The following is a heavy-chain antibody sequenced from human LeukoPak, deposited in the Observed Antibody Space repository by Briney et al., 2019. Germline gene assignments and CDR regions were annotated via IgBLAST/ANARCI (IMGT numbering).Heavy chain of an antibody. CDR2: INHSGST. V-gene: IGHV4-34*01. CDR1: GGSFSGYY. D-gene: IGHD3-22*01. Sequence: SETLSLTCAVYGGSFSGYYWGWIRQPPGKGLEWIGEINHSGSTNYNPSLKSRVTISVDTSKNQFSLKLSSVTAADTAVYYCARGRKKTERYYYDSSGYFFDPWGQGTLVTVSS. J-gene: IGHJ5*02. CDR3: ARGRKKTERYYYDSSGYFFDP.